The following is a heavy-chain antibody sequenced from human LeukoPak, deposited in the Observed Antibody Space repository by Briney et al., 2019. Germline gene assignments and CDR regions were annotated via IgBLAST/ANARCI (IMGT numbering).Heavy chain of an antibody. D-gene: IGHD2/OR15-2a*01. Sequence: PSETLFLTCTVSGGFISSSSYYWGWIRQPPGKVLEWIGSIYYIGSTYYIPSLKIRVTLSVHMSKNQFSLKLRSVTAADTAVYYCARGRENFILVPGTERKSYYMDVWGKGTTVTVSS. J-gene: IGHJ6*03. CDR1: GGFISSSSYY. CDR2: IYYIGST. V-gene: IGHV4-39*07. CDR3: ARGRENFILVPGTERKSYYMDV.